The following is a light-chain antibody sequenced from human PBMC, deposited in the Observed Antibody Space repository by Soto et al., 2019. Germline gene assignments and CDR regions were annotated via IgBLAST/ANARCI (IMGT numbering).Light chain of an antibody. V-gene: IGLV2-18*02. CDR1: NSDVGSYNR. CDR3: SSFTSSSTLV. J-gene: IGLJ2*01. CDR2: EVN. Sequence: QSALTQPPSVPGSPGQSVTISCTGTNSDVGSYNRVSWYQHPPGTAPKVIIYEVNNRPSGVPDRFSGSKSGNTASLTISGLQAEDEADYYCSSFTSSSTLVFGGGTKLTVL.